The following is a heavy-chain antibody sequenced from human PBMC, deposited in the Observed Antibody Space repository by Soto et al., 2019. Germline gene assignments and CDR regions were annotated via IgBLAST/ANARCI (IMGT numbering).Heavy chain of an antibody. V-gene: IGHV4-34*01. J-gene: IGHJ5*02. CDR2: INHSGST. CDR1: GGSFSGYY. D-gene: IGHD3-22*01. Sequence: QVQLQQWGAGLLKPSETLSLTCAVYGGSFSGYYWSWIRQPPGKGLEWIGEINHSGSTNYNPSLKSRVTLSVDTSKNQFCLELGSVTAADTAVYYCASLDGSYYASSSYYPPWGQGTLVTVSS. CDR3: ASLDGSYYASSSYYPP.